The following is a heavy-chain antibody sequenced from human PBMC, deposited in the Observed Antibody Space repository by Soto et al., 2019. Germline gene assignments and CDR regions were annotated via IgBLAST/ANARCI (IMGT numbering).Heavy chain of an antibody. CDR1: GYTFTNYG. V-gene: IGHV1-18*01. CDR2: INTSNDNK. J-gene: IGHJ4*02. CDR3: ARDPGAASFDF. Sequence: ASVKVSCKASGYTFTNYGISWVRQAPGEGLEWVGWINTSNDNKLYAQKLQGRLTLTTDTSTSTAYMDLTTLRSDDTAVDFCARDPGAASFDFWGQGTLVTVFS. D-gene: IGHD2-15*01.